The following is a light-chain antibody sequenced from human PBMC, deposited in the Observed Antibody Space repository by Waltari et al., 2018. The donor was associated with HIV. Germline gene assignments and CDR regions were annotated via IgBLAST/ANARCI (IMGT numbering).Light chain of an antibody. Sequence: QSALTQPPSASGSPGQSVTISCTGTSRDGGGYNYVSWYQHHPGKAPKHMIYEVSKRPSGVPDRSSGSKSGNIASLIVSGLQAEDEADYYCSSYVGSNKWVFGGGTKLTVL. CDR1: SRDGGGYNY. J-gene: IGLJ3*02. CDR3: SSYVGSNKWV. CDR2: EVS. V-gene: IGLV2-8*01.